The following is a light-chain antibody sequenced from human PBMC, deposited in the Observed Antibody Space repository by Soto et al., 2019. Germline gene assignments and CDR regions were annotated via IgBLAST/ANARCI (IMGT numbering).Light chain of an antibody. Sequence: EIVLTQSPGTLSLSLGERATLSCRASQSVSNNFLAWYQQKPGQAPRLLIYAASSRATGIPDRFSGSGSGTDFPLTISRLETEDFGVYYCQQYATSPPRTFGQGTKV. CDR2: AAS. CDR3: QQYATSPPRT. J-gene: IGKJ1*01. V-gene: IGKV3-20*01. CDR1: QSVSNNF.